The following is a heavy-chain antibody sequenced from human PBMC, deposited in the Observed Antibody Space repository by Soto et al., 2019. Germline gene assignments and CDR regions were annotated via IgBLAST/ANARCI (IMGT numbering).Heavy chain of an antibody. CDR3: AWGRPYGHLDFDY. J-gene: IGHJ4*02. CDR2: ISSSSSYI. V-gene: IGHV3-21*01. Sequence: GGYLRLSCAASGFTFSSYSMNWVRQAPGKGLEWVSSISSSSSYIYYADSVKGRFTISRDNAKNSLYLQMNSLRAEDAAVYYGAWGRPYGHLDFDYCGQGTLVAVSS. D-gene: IGHD3-16*01. CDR1: GFTFSSYS.